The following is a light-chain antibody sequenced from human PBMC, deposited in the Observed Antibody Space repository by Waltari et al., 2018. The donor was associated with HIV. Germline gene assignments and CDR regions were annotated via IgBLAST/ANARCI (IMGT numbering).Light chain of an antibody. CDR1: ELGDRY. CDR3: QARDSSTMV. CDR2: QDT. V-gene: IGLV3-1*01. J-gene: IGLJ2*01. Sequence: SYELTQPPSVSVSPGQTASITCSGDELGDRYACWYQQKPGQSPLLVIYQDTKRPSGIPERFSGSNSGNTATLTISGTQAMDEADYYCQARDSSTMVFGGGTKLTVL.